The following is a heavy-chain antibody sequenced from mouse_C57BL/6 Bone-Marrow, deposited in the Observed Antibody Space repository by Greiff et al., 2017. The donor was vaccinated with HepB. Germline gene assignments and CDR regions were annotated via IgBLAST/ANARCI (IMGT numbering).Heavy chain of an antibody. CDR2: IRSKSNNYAT. D-gene: IGHD2-2*01. Sequence: EVHLVESGGGLVQPKGSLKLSCAASGFSFNTYAMNWVRQAPGKGLEWVARIRSKSNNYATYYADSVKDRFTISRDDSESMLYLQMNNLKTEDTAMYYSVRWVTTRGLLSMDYWGQGTSVTVSS. CDR3: VRWVTTRGLLSMDY. V-gene: IGHV10-1*01. CDR1: GFSFNTYA. J-gene: IGHJ4*01.